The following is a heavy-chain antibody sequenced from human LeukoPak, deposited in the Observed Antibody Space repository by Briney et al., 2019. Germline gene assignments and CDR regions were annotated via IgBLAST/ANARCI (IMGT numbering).Heavy chain of an antibody. V-gene: IGHV1-2*06. J-gene: IGHJ4*02. Sequence: ASVKVSCKASGYTFTGYYMHWVRQAPGQRLEWMGRINPNSGGTNYAQKFQGRVTMARDTSISTAYMELSRLRSDDTAVYYCARRHSSSWSFDYWGQGTLVTVSS. CDR1: GYTFTGYY. CDR2: INPNSGGT. D-gene: IGHD6-13*01. CDR3: ARRHSSSWSFDY.